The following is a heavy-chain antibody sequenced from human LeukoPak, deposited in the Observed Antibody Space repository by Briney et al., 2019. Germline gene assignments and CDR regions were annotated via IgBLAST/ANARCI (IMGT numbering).Heavy chain of an antibody. Sequence: GASVTVSFKATGWTFTNYGISWVRQAPGQGLEWMGWISAYNGNTNYAQKLQGRVTMTTDTSTSTAYMELRSLRSDDTAVYYCARSGRVSGVFDGPYYWGQGTLVTVSS. J-gene: IGHJ4*02. CDR2: ISAYNGNT. V-gene: IGHV1-18*01. D-gene: IGHD5/OR15-5a*01. CDR1: GWTFTNYG. CDR3: ARSGRVSGVFDGPYY.